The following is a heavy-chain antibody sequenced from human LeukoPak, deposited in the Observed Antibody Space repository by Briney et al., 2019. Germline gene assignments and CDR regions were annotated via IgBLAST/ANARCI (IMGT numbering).Heavy chain of an antibody. CDR1: GYTFTSYY. CDR2: INPSGGST. V-gene: IGHV1-46*01. CDR3: ARVNTYYYDSSGYSEYYFDY. Sequence: ASVKVSCKASGYTFTSYYMHWVRQAPGQGLEWMGIINPSGGSTSYAQKFQGRDTMTRATSTSTVYMELSSLRSEDTAVYYCARVNTYYYDSSGYSEYYFDYWGQGTLVTVSS. D-gene: IGHD3-22*01. J-gene: IGHJ4*02.